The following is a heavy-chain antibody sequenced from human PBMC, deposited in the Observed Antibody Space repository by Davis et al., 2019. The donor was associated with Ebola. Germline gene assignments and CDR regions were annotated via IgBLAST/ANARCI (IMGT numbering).Heavy chain of an antibody. CDR2: ISYDGSNK. CDR3: ARVSPPVVVGMDV. D-gene: IGHD2-21*01. CDR1: GFTFSSYA. J-gene: IGHJ6*02. V-gene: IGHV3-30-3*01. Sequence: GGSLRLSCVAYGFTFSSYAMHWVRQAPGKGLEWVAVISYDGSNKYYADSVKGRFTISRDNSKNTLYLQMNSLRAEDTAVYYCARVSPPVVVGMDVWGQGTTVTVSS.